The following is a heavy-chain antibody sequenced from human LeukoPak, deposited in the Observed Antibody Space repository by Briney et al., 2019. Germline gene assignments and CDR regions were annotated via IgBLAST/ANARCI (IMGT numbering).Heavy chain of an antibody. CDR3: ASRYCSSTSCYWFDP. D-gene: IGHD2-2*01. CDR1: GGSISSGGYY. V-gene: IGHV4-31*03. CDR2: IYYSGST. J-gene: IGHJ5*02. Sequence: PSQTLSLTCTVSGGSISSGGYYWSCIRQHPGKGLEWIGYIYYSGSTYYNPSLKSRVTISVDTSKNQFSLKLSSVTAADTAVYYCASRYCSSTSCYWFDPWGQGTLVTVSS.